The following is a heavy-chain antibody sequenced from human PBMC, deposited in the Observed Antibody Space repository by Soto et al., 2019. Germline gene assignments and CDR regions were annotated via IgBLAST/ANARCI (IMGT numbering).Heavy chain of an antibody. D-gene: IGHD5-18*01. CDR2: IYYSGST. V-gene: IGHV4-39*01. Sequence: QLQLQESGPGLVKPSETLSLTCTVSRGSISSSSYFWGCIRQPPGKGLEWIGSIYYSGSTYYNPCLKSRGTLPVETSKSQSSLKLSSVTAAGAAVYYCARHTGYGLYYFDYWGQGTLVTVSS. J-gene: IGHJ4*02. CDR3: ARHTGYGLYYFDY. CDR1: RGSISSSSYF.